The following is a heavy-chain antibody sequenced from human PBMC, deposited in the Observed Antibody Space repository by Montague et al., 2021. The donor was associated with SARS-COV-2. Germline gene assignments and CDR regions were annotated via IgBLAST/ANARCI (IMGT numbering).Heavy chain of an antibody. V-gene: IGHV3-30-3*01. CDR1: GFTFSRYA. D-gene: IGHD1-26*01. Sequence: SLRLSCAASGFTFSRYAMHWVRQAPGKGLEWVAVISYDGSNKYYXXSLKVRFTISRDNSKNTLYLQMNSLRAGDTAVYYCARPSSGSYYHAFDIWGQGTMVTVSS. J-gene: IGHJ3*02. CDR2: ISYDGSNK. CDR3: ARPSSGSYYHAFDI.